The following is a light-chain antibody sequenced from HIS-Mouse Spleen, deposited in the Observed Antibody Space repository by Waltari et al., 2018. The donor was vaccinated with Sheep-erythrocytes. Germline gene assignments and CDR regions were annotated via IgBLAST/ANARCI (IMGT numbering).Light chain of an antibody. CDR3: QSADSSGTYV. J-gene: IGLJ1*01. CDR1: ALPKQY. V-gene: IGLV3-25*03. CDR2: KDS. Sequence: SYELTQPPSVSVSPGQTARITCSGDALPKQYAYWYQQKPGQAPGLVIYKDSERPSGYPERFSGSSSGKTVTLTISGVQAEDEADYYCQSADSSGTYVFGTGTKVTVL.